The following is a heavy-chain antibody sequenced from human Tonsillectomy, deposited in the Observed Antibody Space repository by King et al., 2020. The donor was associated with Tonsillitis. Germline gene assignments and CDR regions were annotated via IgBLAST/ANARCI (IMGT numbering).Heavy chain of an antibody. V-gene: IGHV4-39*07. D-gene: IGHD4-17*01. J-gene: IGHJ4*02. CDR3: ARELTVTLVFDY. Sequence: QLQESGPGLVKPSETLSLTCTVSGGSISSNNYYWGWIRQPPGKGLEWIGSIFYSGSTYHNPSLKSRVTISLDTSKNQVSLKLRSVTAADTAVYYCARELTVTLVFDYWGQGTLVTVAS. CDR2: IFYSGST. CDR1: GGSISSNNYY.